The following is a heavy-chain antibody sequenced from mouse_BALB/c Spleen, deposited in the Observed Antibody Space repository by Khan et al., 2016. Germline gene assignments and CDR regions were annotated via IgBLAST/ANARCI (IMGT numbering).Heavy chain of an antibody. CDR2: IRYSGST. Sequence: EVQLQESGPGLVKPSQSLSLTCTVTGYSITSDYAWNWIRQFPGNKLEWVGYIRYSGSTTYNPSLKSRISITRDTSKNQFFLQLYSVTTEDTATYYCTRSPTATRYFDVWGEGTTVTVSS. J-gene: IGHJ1*01. CDR1: GYSITSDYA. D-gene: IGHD1-2*01. CDR3: TRSPTATRYFDV. V-gene: IGHV3-2*02.